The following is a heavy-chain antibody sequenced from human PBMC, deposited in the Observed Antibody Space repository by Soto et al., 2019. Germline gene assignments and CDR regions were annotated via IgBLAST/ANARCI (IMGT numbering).Heavy chain of an antibody. CDR3: ARGYCSGGNCYSGMDV. D-gene: IGHD2-15*01. CDR1: GFTFSSYA. Sequence: GGSLRLSCAASGFTFSSYAMSWVRQAPGKGLEWVSAISGSGGSTYYADSVKGRFTISRDNSKNTLYLQMNSLRAEDTAVFYCARGYCSGGNCYSGMDVWGQGTMVTVS. J-gene: IGHJ6*02. CDR2: ISGSGGST. V-gene: IGHV3-23*01.